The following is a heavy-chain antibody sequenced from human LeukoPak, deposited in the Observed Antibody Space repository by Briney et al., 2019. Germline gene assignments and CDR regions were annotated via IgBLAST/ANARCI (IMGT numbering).Heavy chain of an antibody. Sequence: SETLSLTCAVYGGSFSGYYWSWIRQPPGKGLEWIGEINHSGSTNYNPSLKSRVTMSVDTSRNQFSLRVNSVTAADTAVYYCAKDGKNKAFDYWGQGTLVTVSS. CDR3: AKDGKNKAFDY. D-gene: IGHD1-14*01. CDR2: INHSGST. J-gene: IGHJ4*02. CDR1: GGSFSGYY. V-gene: IGHV4-34*01.